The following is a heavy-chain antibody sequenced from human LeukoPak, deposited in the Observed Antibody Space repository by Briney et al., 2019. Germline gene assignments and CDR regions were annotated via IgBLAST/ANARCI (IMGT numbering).Heavy chain of an antibody. CDR2: INPNSGGT. D-gene: IGHD6-19*01. CDR3: ARALPYSSGWSLSFDP. Sequence: GASVKVSCKASGYTFTGYYMHWVRQAPGQGLEWMGWINPNSGGTNYAQKFQGRVTMTRDTSISTAYMELSRLRSDDTAVYYCARALPYSSGWSLSFDPWGQGTLVTVSS. J-gene: IGHJ5*02. V-gene: IGHV1-2*02. CDR1: GYTFTGYY.